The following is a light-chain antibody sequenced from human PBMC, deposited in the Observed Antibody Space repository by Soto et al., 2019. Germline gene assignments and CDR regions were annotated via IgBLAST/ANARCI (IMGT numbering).Light chain of an antibody. J-gene: IGKJ1*01. CDR1: QVITND. CDR3: QQYNSYRT. Sequence: IQMTQSPSSLSASVGDRLSITCRASQVITNDLGWYQQKPGKAPKRLIYAASTLQSGVPSRFSGSGSGTEFTLTISSLQPDDSATYYCQQYNSYRTFGQGTKVDIK. V-gene: IGKV1-17*01. CDR2: AAS.